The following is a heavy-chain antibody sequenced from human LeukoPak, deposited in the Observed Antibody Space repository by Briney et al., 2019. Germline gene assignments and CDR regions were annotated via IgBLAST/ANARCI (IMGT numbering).Heavy chain of an antibody. Sequence: SETLSLTCTVSGGSISSSSYYWGWIRQPPGKGLEWIGSIYYSGSTYYNPSPKSRVTISVDTSKNQFSLKLSSVTAADTAVYYCARRSYYYDSSGYYHFDYWGQGTLVTVSS. D-gene: IGHD3-22*01. CDR2: IYYSGST. J-gene: IGHJ4*02. V-gene: IGHV4-39*01. CDR1: GGSISSSSYY. CDR3: ARRSYYYDSSGYYHFDY.